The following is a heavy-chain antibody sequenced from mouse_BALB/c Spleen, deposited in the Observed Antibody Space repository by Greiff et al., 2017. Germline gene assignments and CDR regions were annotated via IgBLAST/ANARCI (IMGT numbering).Heavy chain of an antibody. Sequence: EVQLQQSGGGLVQPKGSLKLSCAASGFTFNTYAMNWVRQAPGKGLEWVARIRSKSNNYATYYADSVKDRFTISRDDSQSMLYLQMNNLKTEDTAMYYCVRSYGLYWYFDVWGAGTTVTVSS. CDR1: GFTFNTYA. CDR3: VRSYGLYWYFDV. D-gene: IGHD1-1*01. J-gene: IGHJ1*01. V-gene: IGHV10-1*02. CDR2: IRSKSNNYAT.